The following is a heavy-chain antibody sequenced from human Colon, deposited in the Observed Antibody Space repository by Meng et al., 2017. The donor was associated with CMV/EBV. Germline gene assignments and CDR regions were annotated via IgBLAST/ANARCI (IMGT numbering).Heavy chain of an antibody. J-gene: IGHJ4*02. CDR3: VSHYDSSGFVDY. CDR2: LIPVSGTD. D-gene: IGHD3-22*01. Sequence: CKSSGGHVSSFGISWVRQAPGQGFEWMGRLIPVSGTDTYAQKFRGRVTITTEESTSTAYMELSSLRSDDTALYYCVSHYDSSGFVDYWGQGTLVTVSS. V-gene: IGHV1-69*05. CDR1: GGHVSSFG.